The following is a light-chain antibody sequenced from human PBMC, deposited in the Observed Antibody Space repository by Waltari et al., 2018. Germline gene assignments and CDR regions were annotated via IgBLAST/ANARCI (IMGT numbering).Light chain of an antibody. CDR3: QLRSNRPPYA. Sequence: EIVLTQSPATLSLSPGQRATLSCRASQSVGRSLGWYQQKVGQAPRLLIFDASNRATGVPARFSGSGSGIEFTLTISRLEPDDFAVYYCQLRSNRPPYAFGQGTNLEMK. CDR2: DAS. J-gene: IGKJ2*01. CDR1: QSVGRS. V-gene: IGKV3-11*01.